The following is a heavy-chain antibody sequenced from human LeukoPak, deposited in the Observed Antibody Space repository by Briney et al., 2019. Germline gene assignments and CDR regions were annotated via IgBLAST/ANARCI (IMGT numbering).Heavy chain of an antibody. CDR2: ISGSADNT. J-gene: IGHJ4*02. V-gene: IGHV3-23*01. CDR1: GFIFDNYA. D-gene: IGHD5-24*01. Sequence: GGSLRLSCVASGFIFDNYALSWVRQAPGKGLEWVSGISGSADNTYYADSVKGRFTIFRDISKNTVYLQMNNLRVDDTAVYYCAKGPKLGDGFHCDYWGQGTLVTVSS. CDR3: AKGPKLGDGFHCDY.